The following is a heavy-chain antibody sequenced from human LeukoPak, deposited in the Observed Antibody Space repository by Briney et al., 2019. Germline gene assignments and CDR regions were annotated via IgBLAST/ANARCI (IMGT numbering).Heavy chain of an antibody. CDR3: ARGSFVASEDTYVDY. J-gene: IGHJ4*02. CDR2: MNPNSGNT. V-gene: IGHV1-8*03. Sequence: ASVKVSCKDSGYTFTSYDINWVRQATGQGLEWMGWMNPNSGNTGYAQKFQGRVTITRNTSISTAYMELSSLRSEDTAVYYCARGSFVASEDTYVDYWGQGTLVTVSS. D-gene: IGHD2-15*01. CDR1: GYTFTSYD.